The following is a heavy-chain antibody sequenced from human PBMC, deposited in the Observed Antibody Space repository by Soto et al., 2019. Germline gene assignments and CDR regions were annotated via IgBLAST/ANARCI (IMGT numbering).Heavy chain of an antibody. J-gene: IGHJ6*03. D-gene: IGHD1-7*01. V-gene: IGHV4-59*08. CDR2: IYYSGST. CDR3: ARRTQTEYNWNCDVYYYYMDV. CDR1: GGSISSYY. Sequence: PSETLSLTCTVSGGSISSYYWSWIRQPPGKGLEWIGYIYYSGSTNYNPSLKSRVTISVDTSKNQFSLKLSSVTAADTAVYYCARRTQTEYNWNCDVYYYYMDVWGKGTTVTVSS.